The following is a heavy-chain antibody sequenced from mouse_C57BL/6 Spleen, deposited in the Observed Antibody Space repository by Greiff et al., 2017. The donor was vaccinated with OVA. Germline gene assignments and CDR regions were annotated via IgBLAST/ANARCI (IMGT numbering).Heavy chain of an antibody. CDR2: IYPGDGDT. J-gene: IGHJ1*03. Sequence: QVQLQQSGAELVKPGASVKISCKASGYAFSSYWMNWVKQRPGKGLEWIGQIYPGDGDTNYNGKFKGKATLTADKSSSTAYMQLSSLTSEDSAVYFCARNGNYYGSSYWYFDVWGTGTTVTVSS. CDR1: GYAFSSYW. V-gene: IGHV1-80*01. CDR3: ARNGNYYGSSYWYFDV. D-gene: IGHD1-1*01.